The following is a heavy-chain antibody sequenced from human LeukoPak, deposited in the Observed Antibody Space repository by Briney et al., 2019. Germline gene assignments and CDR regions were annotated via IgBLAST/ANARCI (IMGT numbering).Heavy chain of an antibody. D-gene: IGHD1-1*01. J-gene: IGHJ4*02. Sequence: PGGSLRLSCAASGFTVSAYYMSWVRQAPGKGLEWVSVLFGGGTIYYADSVNGRFTISRDSSKNTLYLQLNSLRAEDTAVYYCARGPRVATYYYFDYWGQGTLVTVSS. V-gene: IGHV3-53*01. CDR1: GFTVSAYY. CDR3: ARGPRVATYYYFDY. CDR2: LFGGGTI.